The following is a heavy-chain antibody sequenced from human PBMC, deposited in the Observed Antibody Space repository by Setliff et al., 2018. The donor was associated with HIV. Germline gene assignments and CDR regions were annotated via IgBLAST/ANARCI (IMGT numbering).Heavy chain of an antibody. CDR2: AYHSGRT. J-gene: IGHJ4*02. CDR3: VHSLLGAPMVDY. D-gene: IGHD3-16*01. CDR1: GYSITSGYS. Sequence: SETLSLTCAVSGYSITSGYSWGWIRQSPGKGLEWIGNAYHSGRTYYNPSLKSRVAMSIDSSKNQFSLRLNSVTAADTAMYYCVHSLLGAPMVDYWGQGTLVTVSS. V-gene: IGHV4-38-2*01.